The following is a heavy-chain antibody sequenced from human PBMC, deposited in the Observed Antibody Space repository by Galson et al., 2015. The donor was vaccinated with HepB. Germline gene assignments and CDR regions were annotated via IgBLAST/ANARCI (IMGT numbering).Heavy chain of an antibody. Sequence: SVKVSCKASGNTFSNYYMHWVRQAPGKGLEWMGGFDPEDGETIYAQKFQGRVTMTEDTSTDTAYMELSSLRSEDTAVFYCAILGSSGYSSGWYCFDYWGQGTLVTVSS. CDR2: FDPEDGET. D-gene: IGHD6-19*01. CDR3: AILGSSGYSSGWYCFDY. CDR1: GNTFSNYY. J-gene: IGHJ4*02. V-gene: IGHV1-24*01.